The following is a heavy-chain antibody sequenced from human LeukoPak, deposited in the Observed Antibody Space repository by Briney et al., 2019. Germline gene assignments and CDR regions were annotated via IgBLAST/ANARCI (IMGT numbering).Heavy chain of an antibody. CDR3: ARDLGYSSSSGPYFDY. D-gene: IGHD6-6*01. Sequence: SETLSLTCAVYGGSFSGYYWSWIRQPPGKGLEWIGEINHSGSTNYNPSLKSRVTISVDTSKNQFSLKLSSVTAADTAVYYCARDLGYSSSSGPYFDYWGQGTLVTVSS. J-gene: IGHJ4*02. CDR2: INHSGST. V-gene: IGHV4-34*01. CDR1: GGSFSGYY.